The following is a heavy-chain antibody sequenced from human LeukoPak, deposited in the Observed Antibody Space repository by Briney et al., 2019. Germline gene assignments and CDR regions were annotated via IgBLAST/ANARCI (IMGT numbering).Heavy chain of an antibody. J-gene: IGHJ3*02. CDR1: GFTFSRYV. V-gene: IGHV3-30*03. CDR3: ARGFITAAGTRSYDAFDI. D-gene: IGHD6-13*01. CDR2: ITSDGKYK. Sequence: PGGSLRLSCAASGFTFSRYVMHWVRQAPGKGLEWVALITSDGKYKYYADSVKGRFTISRDNPKNTLYLQMNSLRAEDTAVYYCARGFITAAGTRSYDAFDIWGQGTMVTVSS.